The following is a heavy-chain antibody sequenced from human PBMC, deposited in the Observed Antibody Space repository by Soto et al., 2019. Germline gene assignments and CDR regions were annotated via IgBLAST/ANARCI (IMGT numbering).Heavy chain of an antibody. J-gene: IGHJ5*02. Sequence: FVTLRHPKTVFWGTLIDHDGSRILQPPGKGLEWIGYIYYGGTTTNNPSLNSRVAISIDTSKNQFSLTLSSVTAADTAVYYCARLGGYYQSLDPWGQGILVTVSS. V-gene: IGHV4-59*08. CDR3: ARLGGYYQSLDP. CDR2: IYYGGTT. D-gene: IGHD3-22*01. CDR1: WGTLIDHD.